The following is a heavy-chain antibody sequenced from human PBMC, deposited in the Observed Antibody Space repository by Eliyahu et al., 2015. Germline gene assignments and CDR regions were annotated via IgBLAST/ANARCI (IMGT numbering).Heavy chain of an antibody. V-gene: IGHV1-69*01. J-gene: IGHJ4*02. CDR2: IVPIFGTA. CDR1: GDTFSNYG. D-gene: IGHD3/OR15-3a*01. Sequence: QVQLVQSGTEVKKPGSSVKVSCKASGDTFSNYGFSWVRQAPGQGLEWMGGIVPIFGTANYAQKFQGRVSITADESTSTVYMELRSLRPEDTAIYYCARAFSHDFWTSYYYYWGQGTLVSVSS. CDR3: ARAFSHDFWTSYYYY.